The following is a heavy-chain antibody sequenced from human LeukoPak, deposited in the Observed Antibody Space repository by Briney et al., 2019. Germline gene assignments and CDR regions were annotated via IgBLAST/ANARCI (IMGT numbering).Heavy chain of an antibody. CDR1: GYTFTGYY. CDR3: ARSYGGQVWLSY. CDR2: IIPIFGTA. V-gene: IGHV1-69*06. J-gene: IGHJ4*02. Sequence: GASVKVSCKASGYTFTGYYMHWVRQAPGQGLEWMGGIIPIFGTANYAQIFQGRVTITADKSTSTAYMELTSLRSEDTAVYYCARSYGGQVWLSYWGQGTLVTVSS. D-gene: IGHD5-18*01.